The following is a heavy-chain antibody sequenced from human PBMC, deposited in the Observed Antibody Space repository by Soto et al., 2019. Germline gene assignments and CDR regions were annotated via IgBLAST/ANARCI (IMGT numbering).Heavy chain of an antibody. V-gene: IGHV3-30*03. CDR3: ARGPSYSDSYFDY. Sequence: GGSLRLSCAASGFTFSIYSMNWVRQAPGKGLQWLAVISYDGNNKYYADSVEGRFTISRDNSKNTVYLQMNSLRLEDTAVYYCARGPSYSDSYFDYWGQGTLVTVSS. CDR2: ISYDGNNK. D-gene: IGHD4-17*01. J-gene: IGHJ4*02. CDR1: GFTFSIYS.